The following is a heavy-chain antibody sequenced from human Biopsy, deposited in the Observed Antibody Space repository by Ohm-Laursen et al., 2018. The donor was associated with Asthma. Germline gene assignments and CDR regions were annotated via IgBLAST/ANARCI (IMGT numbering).Heavy chain of an antibody. Sequence: RSLRLSCSASGFTFSNYGMHWVRQAPGKGLDWVAVISFDGSNKNYTDSVKGRFTISRDNSRNTLHLEMNSLRAEDTAVYFCAKEVFPGWELRRGPDSWGQGTLVNVSS. CDR3: AKEVFPGWELRRGPDS. V-gene: IGHV3-30*18. D-gene: IGHD1-26*01. J-gene: IGHJ5*01. CDR1: GFTFSNYG. CDR2: ISFDGSNK.